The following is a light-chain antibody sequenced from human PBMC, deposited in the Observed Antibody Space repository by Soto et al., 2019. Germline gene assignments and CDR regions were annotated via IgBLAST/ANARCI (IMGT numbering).Light chain of an antibody. CDR1: QSVSSSY. V-gene: IGKV3-20*01. CDR3: PDT. J-gene: IGKJ4*01. Sequence: EIVLTQSPGTLSLSPGERATLSCRASQSVSSSYLAWYQQKPGQAPRLLIYGASSRATGIPDRFSRSGSGTDFTLTISRLEPEDFAVYYCPDTFGGGTKVEIK. CDR2: GAS.